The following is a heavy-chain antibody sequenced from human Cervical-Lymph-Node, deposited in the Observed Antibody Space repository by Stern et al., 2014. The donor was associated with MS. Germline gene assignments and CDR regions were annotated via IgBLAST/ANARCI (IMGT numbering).Heavy chain of an antibody. CDR1: GFTFSSYG. CDR3: ARDYEDTSMLFDH. J-gene: IGHJ4*02. CDR2: ISYDGNHK. Sequence: VQLVESGGGVVQPGRSLRLSCAASGFTFSSYGMHWVRQAPGKGLEWVTAISYDGNHKYYAASVKGRFTISRDNSKNTLHLQMNSVTPDDTAIYYCARDYEDTSMLFDHWGQGTLVTVSS. D-gene: IGHD2-8*01. V-gene: IGHV3-30*03.